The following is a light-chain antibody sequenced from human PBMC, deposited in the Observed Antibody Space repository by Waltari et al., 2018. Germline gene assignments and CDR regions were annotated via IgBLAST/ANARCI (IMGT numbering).Light chain of an antibody. J-gene: IGLJ2*01. V-gene: IGLV2-14*01. CDR2: EVS. CDR3: SSYTSSSSVV. CDR1: SSPVGVSHY. Sequence: QSALTQPASASGSPGQSITIPCTGTSSPVGVSHYVSWYQQHPGKAPKLMIYEVSNRPSGVSNRFSGSKSGNTASLTISGLQAEDEADYYCSSYTSSSSVVFGGGTKLTVL.